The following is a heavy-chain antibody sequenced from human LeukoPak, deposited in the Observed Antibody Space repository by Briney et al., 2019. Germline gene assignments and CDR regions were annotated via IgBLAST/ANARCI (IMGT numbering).Heavy chain of an antibody. CDR2: IYTTGST. Sequence: PSQTLSLTCTVSGGSMSSGSYYWTWIRQPAGEGLEWIGRIYTTGSTNYDPSLKSRVTVSLDTSKNQFSLKLTSVTAADTAVYYCARDPSITMVRGDPPHAFDIWGQGTMVTVSS. CDR1: GGSMSSGSYY. V-gene: IGHV4-61*02. J-gene: IGHJ3*02. D-gene: IGHD3-10*01. CDR3: ARDPSITMVRGDPPHAFDI.